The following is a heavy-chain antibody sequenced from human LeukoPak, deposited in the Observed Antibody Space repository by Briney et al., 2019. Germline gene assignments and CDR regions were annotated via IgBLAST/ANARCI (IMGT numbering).Heavy chain of an antibody. J-gene: IGHJ5*02. CDR3: ARAGIPGYCTNVTCSNWLDP. D-gene: IGHD2-8*01. CDR2: IIPMFGTP. CDR1: GDTFTTYA. V-gene: IGHV1-69*06. Sequence: SVKVSCKASGDTFTTYAIIWVRQAPGQGLEWMGGIIPMFGTPNYAQRLQGRVTITADKSTKTAYMELRSLRYEDTAVYFCARAGIPGYCTNVTCSNWLDPWGREPWSPSPQ.